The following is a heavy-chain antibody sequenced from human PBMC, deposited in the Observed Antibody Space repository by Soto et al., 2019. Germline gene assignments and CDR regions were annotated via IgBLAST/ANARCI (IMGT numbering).Heavy chain of an antibody. CDR2: IYHSGSS. V-gene: IGHV4-61*05. CDR1: GGSISSINNHFSNHY. J-gene: IGHJ4*02. CDR3: ARGGRRGYSYGYWYGGNPNFDY. D-gene: IGHD5-18*01. Sequence: PSETLSLTCTVSGGSISSINNHFSNHYCSWIRLSPGKGLEWIGYIYHSGSSNYNPSLKSRVTILLDTSKNQLSLKLSSVTAADTAVYYCARGGRRGYSYGYWYGGNPNFDYWGQGTLVTAPQ.